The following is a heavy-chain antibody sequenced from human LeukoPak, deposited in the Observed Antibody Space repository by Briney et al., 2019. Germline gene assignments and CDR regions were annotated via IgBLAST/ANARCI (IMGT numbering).Heavy chain of an antibody. Sequence: SVKVSCKASGGTFSSYAISWVRQAPGQGLEWMGGLIPIFGTANYAQKFQGRVTITADESTSTAYMELSSLRSEDTAVYYCARYLLGYSSSWYCFDIWGQGTMVTVSS. J-gene: IGHJ3*02. D-gene: IGHD6-13*01. CDR1: GGTFSSYA. CDR3: ARYLLGYSSSWYCFDI. V-gene: IGHV1-69*01. CDR2: LIPIFGTA.